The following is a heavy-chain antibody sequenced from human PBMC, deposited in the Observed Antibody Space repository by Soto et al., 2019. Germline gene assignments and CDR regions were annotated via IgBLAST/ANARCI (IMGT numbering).Heavy chain of an antibody. CDR1: GGSFSGHS. Sequence: SETLSLTCAVYGGSFSGHSWSWIRQPPGKGLEWIGEINHRASTNYSPSLKSRVTISVDTPKNQFSLKLTSVTAADTAVYYCVRGVATIGPWGQGTLVTVSS. CDR3: VRGVATIGP. J-gene: IGHJ5*02. D-gene: IGHD5-12*01. V-gene: IGHV4-34*01. CDR2: INHRAST.